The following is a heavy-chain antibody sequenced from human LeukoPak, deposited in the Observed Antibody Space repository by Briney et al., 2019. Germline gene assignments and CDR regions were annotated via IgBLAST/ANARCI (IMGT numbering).Heavy chain of an antibody. J-gene: IGHJ4*02. CDR1: GFTFSSYS. CDR3: ARDPEGSYSYGSDGGY. V-gene: IGHV3-21*01. Sequence: GGSLRLSCAASGFTFSSYSMNWVRQAPGKGLEWVSSISSSSSYIYYADSVKGRFTISRDNAKNSLYLQMNSLRAEDTAVYYCARDPEGSYSYGSDGGYWGQGTLVTVSS. CDR2: ISSSSSYI. D-gene: IGHD5-18*01.